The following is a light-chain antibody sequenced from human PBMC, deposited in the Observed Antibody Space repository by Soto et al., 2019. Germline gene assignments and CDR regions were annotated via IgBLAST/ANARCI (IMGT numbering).Light chain of an antibody. V-gene: IGKV3-15*01. J-gene: IGKJ2*01. CDR3: QQYNNLPT. CDR1: QSVSSN. CDR2: GAS. Sequence: EIVMTQSPATLSVSPGERATLSCRASQSVSSNLAWYQQKPGQAPRLLIYGASTWATGIPARFSGSGSGTEFTLTISSLHSEDFAVYYCQQYNNLPTFGQGTKLEIK.